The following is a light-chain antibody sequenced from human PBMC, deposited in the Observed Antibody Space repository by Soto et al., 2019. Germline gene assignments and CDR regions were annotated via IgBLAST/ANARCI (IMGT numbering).Light chain of an antibody. CDR1: HSVSSR. V-gene: IGKV3-15*01. Sequence: EIVMTQSPATLSVSPGERATLSCRASHSVSSRLAWYQQKPGQAPRLLIYGASTRATVLPARFSGSGSGTEFTLTISSLQSEDFAVYYCQHYTNWPLTFGGGTKVEI. CDR2: GAS. J-gene: IGKJ4*01. CDR3: QHYTNWPLT.